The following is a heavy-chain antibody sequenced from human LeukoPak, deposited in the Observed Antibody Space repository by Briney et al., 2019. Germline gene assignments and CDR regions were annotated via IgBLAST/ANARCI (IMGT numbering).Heavy chain of an antibody. V-gene: IGHV1-24*01. D-gene: IGHD1-14*01. CDR2: FDPEDGDA. J-gene: IGHJ3*02. CDR1: GYTLNELS. CDR3: AIPNPAFIGAFEI. Sequence: ASVKVSCQFFGYTLNELSMHWVRQAPGEGLEWMGSFDPEDGDAIYAQKFQGRVTMTEDTLTDTASMELSSLTSEDTAVYYCAIPNPAFIGAFEIWGRGTMVTVSS.